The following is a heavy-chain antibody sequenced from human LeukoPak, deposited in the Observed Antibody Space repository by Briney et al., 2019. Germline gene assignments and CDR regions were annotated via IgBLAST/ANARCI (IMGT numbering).Heavy chain of an antibody. CDR2: IHHSGST. Sequence: PSETLSLTCAVSGGSISSGGYSWSWLRQPPGKGLEWIGYIHHSGSTYYNPSLKSRVTISVDRSKNQFSLKLSSVTAADTAVYYCARYCSSTSCYRWFDPWGQGTLVTVSS. CDR3: ARYCSSTSCYRWFDP. V-gene: IGHV4-30-2*01. CDR1: GGSISSGGYS. D-gene: IGHD2-2*01. J-gene: IGHJ5*02.